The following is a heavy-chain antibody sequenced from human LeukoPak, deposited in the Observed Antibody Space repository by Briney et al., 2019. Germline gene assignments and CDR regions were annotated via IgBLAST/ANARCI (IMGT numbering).Heavy chain of an antibody. CDR2: ISYDGSNK. CDR3: AKSPRIFTHPDAFDI. V-gene: IGHV3-30*18. J-gene: IGHJ3*02. Sequence: GGSLRLSCAASGFTFSSYGMHWVRQAPGKGLEWVAVISYDGSNKYYADSVKGRFTISRDNSKNTLYLQMNSLRAEDTAVYYCAKSPRIFTHPDAFDIWGQGTMVTVSS. CDR1: GFTFSSYG. D-gene: IGHD2-15*01.